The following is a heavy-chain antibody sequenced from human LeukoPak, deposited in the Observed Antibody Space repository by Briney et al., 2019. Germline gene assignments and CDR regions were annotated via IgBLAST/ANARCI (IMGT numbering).Heavy chain of an antibody. CDR2: IYGGGST. V-gene: IGHV3-53*01. D-gene: IGHD3-10*01. CDR3: ARGGFGVLKTNNWFDP. J-gene: IGHJ5*02. Sequence: GGSLRLSCAASGFTVSSNYMSWVRQAPGKGLEWVSVIYGGGSTYYADSVKGRFTISRDNSKNTLYLQMNSLRAEDTAVYYCARGGFGVLKTNNWFDPWGQGTLVTVSS. CDR1: GFTVSSNY.